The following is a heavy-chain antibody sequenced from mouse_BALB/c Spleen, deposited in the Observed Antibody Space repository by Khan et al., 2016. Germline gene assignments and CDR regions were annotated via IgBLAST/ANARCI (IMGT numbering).Heavy chain of an antibody. CDR3: AKVVYYDSDRAWFAY. V-gene: IGHV2-5-1*01. J-gene: IGHJ3*01. Sequence: QVQLQQSGPSLVQPSQSLSITCTVSGFSLTTYVVHWVRQSPGKGLEWLGVIWRGGNKDYNADFMYRLRITKDNTKSQVFFKMNSLQADDTAIYYCAKVVYYDSDRAWFAYWSQGSLVTVSA. D-gene: IGHD2-4*01. CDR1: GFSLTTYV. CDR2: IWRGGNK.